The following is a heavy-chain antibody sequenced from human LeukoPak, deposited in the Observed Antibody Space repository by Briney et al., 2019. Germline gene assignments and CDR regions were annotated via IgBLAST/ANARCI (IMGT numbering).Heavy chain of an antibody. V-gene: IGHV4-59*08. CDR2: IYYSGST. J-gene: IGHJ4*02. CDR3: ARHGFSRYFDY. Sequence: SETLSLTCTVSGGSISSYYWSWIRQPPGKGLEWIGYIYYSGSTNYIPSLRSRVTISVDTSKNQLSLKLSSVTAADTAVYYCARHGFSRYFDYWGRGTLVTVSS. D-gene: IGHD3-3*01. CDR1: GGSISSYY.